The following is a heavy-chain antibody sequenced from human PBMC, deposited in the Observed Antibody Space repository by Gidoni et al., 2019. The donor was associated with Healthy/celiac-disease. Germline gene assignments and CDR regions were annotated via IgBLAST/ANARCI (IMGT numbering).Heavy chain of an antibody. D-gene: IGHD6-19*01. CDR1: DGPFSSYA. CDR2: IIPIFGTD. Sequence: QSQLMQSGAGVKQTRSSVKVYCQASDGPFSSYAISWGRQGPGKGLEWMVGIIPIFGTDNYAQKFQGRVTITADESTSTAYMELSSLRSEDTAVYYCAVGHSSGWHYFDYWGQGTLVTVSS. V-gene: IGHV1-69*01. CDR3: AVGHSSGWHYFDY. J-gene: IGHJ4*02.